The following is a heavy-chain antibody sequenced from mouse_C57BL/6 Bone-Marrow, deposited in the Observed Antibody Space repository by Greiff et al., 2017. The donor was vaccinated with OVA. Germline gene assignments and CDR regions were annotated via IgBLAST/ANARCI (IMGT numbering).Heavy chain of an antibody. CDR3: ARGGYYDYSYWYFDV. V-gene: IGHV1-50*01. CDR1: GYTFTSYW. Sequence: QVQLQQPGAELVKPGASVKLSCKASGYTFTSYWMQWVKQRPGQGLEWIGEIDPSDSYTNYNQKFKGKATLTVDTSSSTAYMQLSSLTSEDSAVYCCARGGYYDYSYWYFDVWGTGTTVTVSS. CDR2: IDPSDSYT. D-gene: IGHD2-4*01. J-gene: IGHJ1*03.